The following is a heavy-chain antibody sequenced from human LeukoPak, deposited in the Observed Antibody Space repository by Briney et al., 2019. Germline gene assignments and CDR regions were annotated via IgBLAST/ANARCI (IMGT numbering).Heavy chain of an antibody. D-gene: IGHD3-10*01. CDR3: ARGGRGVDY. Sequence: PGGSLRLSCSASGFPFGSHAMKWVRQAPGKGLEWVSVITDTGGSTYYADSVKGRFTISRDNSKNTLYLQMNSLRAGDTAVYYCARGGRGVDYWGQGTLVTVSS. V-gene: IGHV3-23*01. CDR1: GFPFGSHA. CDR2: ITDTGGST. J-gene: IGHJ4*02.